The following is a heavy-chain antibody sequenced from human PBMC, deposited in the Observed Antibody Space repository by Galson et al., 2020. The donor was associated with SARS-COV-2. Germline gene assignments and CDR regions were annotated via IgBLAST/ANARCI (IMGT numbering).Heavy chain of an antibody. CDR3: ARSGGVALDI. V-gene: IGHV3-72*01. Sequence: GESLKISCTASGFTFSDHDMDWVRQAPGKGLEWVGRSRNKANSYMTENAASVKGRFTISRDDSKNSMYLQMNSLKTEDTAVYYCARSGGVALDIWGQVTMVTVSS. D-gene: IGHD3-16*01. CDR1: GFTFSDHD. CDR2: SRNKANSYMT. J-gene: IGHJ3*02.